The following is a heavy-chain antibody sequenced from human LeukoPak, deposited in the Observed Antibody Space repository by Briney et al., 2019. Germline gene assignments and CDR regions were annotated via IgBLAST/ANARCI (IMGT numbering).Heavy chain of an antibody. V-gene: IGHV1-69*13. CDR2: IIPIFGTA. CDR1: GGTFSSYA. CDR3: ARAPLWSGYSDYYYGMDV. J-gene: IGHJ6*02. D-gene: IGHD3-3*01. Sequence: SVKVSCKASGGTFSSYAISWVRQAPGQGLEWMGGIIPIFGTANYAQKFQGRVTITADESTSTAYMELSSLRSEDTAVYYCARAPLWSGYSDYYYGMDVWGQGTTVTVSS.